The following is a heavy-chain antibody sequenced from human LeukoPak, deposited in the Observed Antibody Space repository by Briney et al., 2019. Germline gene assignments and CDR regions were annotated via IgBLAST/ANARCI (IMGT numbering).Heavy chain of an antibody. CDR3: AREVPYYYDSSGYSHAFDI. CDR2: IYYSGST. CDR1: GSSISSYY. D-gene: IGHD3-22*01. Sequence: PSESPSLACTVSGSSISSYYWSWIRQPPGKGLEWIGYIYYSGSTNYNPSLKSRVTISVDTSKNQFSLKLSSVTAADTAVYYCAREVPYYYDSSGYSHAFDIWGQGTMVTVSS. J-gene: IGHJ3*02. V-gene: IGHV4-59*01.